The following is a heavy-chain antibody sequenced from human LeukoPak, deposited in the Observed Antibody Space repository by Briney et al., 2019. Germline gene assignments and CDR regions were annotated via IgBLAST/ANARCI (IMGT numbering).Heavy chain of an antibody. CDR1: GYSFTSCW. CDR3: ARSPLRKSGGADGIQYNWFDP. Sequence: WESLKISCKGSGYSFTSCWIGWVRQMPGKGLEWMGIIYPGDSDTRYSPSFKGQVTISADKSISTAYLQWSSLKASDTATYYCARSPLRKSGGADGIQYNWFDPWGQGTLVTVSS. D-gene: IGHD3-16*01. V-gene: IGHV5-51*01. CDR2: IYPGDSDT. J-gene: IGHJ5*02.